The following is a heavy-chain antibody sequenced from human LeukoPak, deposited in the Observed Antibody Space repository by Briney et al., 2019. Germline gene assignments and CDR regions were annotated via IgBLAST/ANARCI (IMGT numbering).Heavy chain of an antibody. CDR1: GFTFSYYS. V-gene: IGHV3-21*01. CDR2: ISSSSSYI. CDR3: ARDIVVVPAAITYFDH. D-gene: IGHD2-2*02. Sequence: GGSLRLSCAASGFTFSYYSMNWVRQAPGKGLEWVSSISSSSSYIYYADSVKGRFTISRDNAKNSLYLQMNSLRAEDTAVYYCARDIVVVPAAITYFDHWGQGTLVTVSS. J-gene: IGHJ4*02.